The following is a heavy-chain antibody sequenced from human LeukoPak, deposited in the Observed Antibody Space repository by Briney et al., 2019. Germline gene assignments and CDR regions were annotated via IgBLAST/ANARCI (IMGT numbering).Heavy chain of an antibody. Sequence: GGSLRLPCSASGFTFSSSAMHWVRQAPGKGLEYVSAVNSFGDNRFYADSVKGRFTISRDNSRNTLYLQMGSLRAEDMAVYYCARDRGYNYGFAFDIWGLGTVVTVSS. V-gene: IGHV3-64*02. CDR2: VNSFGDNR. D-gene: IGHD5-18*01. CDR1: GFTFSSSA. J-gene: IGHJ3*02. CDR3: ARDRGYNYGFAFDI.